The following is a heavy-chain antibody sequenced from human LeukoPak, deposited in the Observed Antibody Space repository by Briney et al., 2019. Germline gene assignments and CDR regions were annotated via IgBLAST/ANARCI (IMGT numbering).Heavy chain of an antibody. D-gene: IGHD4-17*01. Sequence: SETLSLTCTVSGGSISTYYWSWIRQPPGKGLEWIGYVYYSGSTNYNPSLKSRVTISVDTSKNQFSLKLSSVTAADTAVYYCARASIEVTTWYFDLWGRGTLVTVSS. CDR2: VYYSGST. J-gene: IGHJ2*01. CDR3: ARASIEVTTWYFDL. V-gene: IGHV4-59*12. CDR1: GGSISTYY.